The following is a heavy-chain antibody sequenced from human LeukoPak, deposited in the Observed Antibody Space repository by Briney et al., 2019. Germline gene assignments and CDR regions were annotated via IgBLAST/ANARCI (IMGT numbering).Heavy chain of an antibody. V-gene: IGHV4-38-2*02. CDR1: GYSISSGYY. D-gene: IGHD3-22*01. CDR3: ARPDYYDSSESWFDP. CDR2: IYHSGST. Sequence: SETLSLTCTVSGYSISSGYYWAWIRQPPGKGLEWIGSIYHSGSTYYNPSLKSRVTISVDTSKNQFSLKLSSVTAADTAVYYCARPDYYDSSESWFDPWGQGTLVTVSS. J-gene: IGHJ5*02.